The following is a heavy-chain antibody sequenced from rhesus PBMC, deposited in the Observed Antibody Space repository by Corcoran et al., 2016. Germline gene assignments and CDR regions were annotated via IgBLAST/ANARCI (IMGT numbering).Heavy chain of an antibody. Sequence: EVQLVESGGGLVQPGGSLRLSCAASGFTFSNSWMSWVRQAPGKGLEWVASIKSKGDRGTADYAASVKGRFTISRDDSKNTLYLQMNSLKTEDTAVYYCTTGGYSSWSSVGLDSWGQGVVVTVSS. D-gene: IGHD6-13*01. CDR1: GFTFSNSW. CDR2: IKSKGDRGTA. CDR3: TTGGYSSWSSVGLDS. J-gene: IGHJ6*01. V-gene: IGHV3-30*01.